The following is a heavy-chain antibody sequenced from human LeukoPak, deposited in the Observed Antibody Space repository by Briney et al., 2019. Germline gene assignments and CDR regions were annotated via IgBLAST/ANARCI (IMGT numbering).Heavy chain of an antibody. Sequence: ASVKVSCKASGYTFTSYGISWVRQAPGQGLEWMGCISAYHGNTNYAQTLQGRVTMTTDTSTSTAYMQLMSLRSDDTAVYYCARDGGPLRYFDWLSSPHNWFDPWGQGTLVSVSS. CDR1: GYTFTSYG. V-gene: IGHV1-18*01. D-gene: IGHD3-9*01. J-gene: IGHJ5*02. CDR3: ARDGGPLRYFDWLSSPHNWFDP. CDR2: ISAYHGNT.